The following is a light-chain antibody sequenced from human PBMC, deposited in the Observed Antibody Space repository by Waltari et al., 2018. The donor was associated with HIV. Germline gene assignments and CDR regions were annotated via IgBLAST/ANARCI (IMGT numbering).Light chain of an antibody. CDR3: VAWDDSLNGSV. CDR2: SNK. CDR1: SSNIGSNT. Sequence: QSVLTQPPSASGTPGQRVTISCSGSSSNIGSNTVNWYQQLPGTAPKLLIYSNKQRPSGVPDRFSGSKSGTSASLAISGLQSEDEADYYCVAWDDSLNGSVFGGGTKLTVL. J-gene: IGLJ3*02. V-gene: IGLV1-44*01.